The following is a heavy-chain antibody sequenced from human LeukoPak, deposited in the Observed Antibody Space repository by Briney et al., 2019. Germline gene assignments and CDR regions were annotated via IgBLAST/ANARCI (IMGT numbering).Heavy chain of an antibody. V-gene: IGHV1-69*06. CDR1: GGTFSSYA. Sequence: AASVKVSCKASGGTFSSYAISWVRQAPGQGLEWMGGIIPIFGTANYAQKFQGRVTITADKSTSTAYMELSSLRSEDTAAYYCATSKKAYCSGGSCYSHFDYWGQGTLVTVSS. CDR2: IIPIFGTA. CDR3: ATSKKAYCSGGSCYSHFDY. D-gene: IGHD2-15*01. J-gene: IGHJ4*02.